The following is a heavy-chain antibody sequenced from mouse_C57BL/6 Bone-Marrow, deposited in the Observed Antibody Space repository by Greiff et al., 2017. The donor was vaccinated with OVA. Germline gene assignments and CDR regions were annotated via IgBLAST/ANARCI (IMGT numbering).Heavy chain of an antibody. V-gene: IGHV3-6*01. CDR2: ISYDGSN. D-gene: IGHD2-5*01. CDR3: ARGGSNYEYFDV. CDR1: GYSITSGYY. J-gene: IGHJ1*03. Sequence: EVKLQESGPGLVKPSQSLSLTCSVTGYSITSGYYWTWIRQFPGNKLEWMGYISYDGSNNYNPSLKNRISITRDTSKNQFFLKLNSVTTEDTATYYCARGGSNYEYFDVWGTGTTVTVSS.